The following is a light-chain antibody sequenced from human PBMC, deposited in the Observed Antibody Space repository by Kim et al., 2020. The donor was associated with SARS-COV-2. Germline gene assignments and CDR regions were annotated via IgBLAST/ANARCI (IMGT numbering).Light chain of an antibody. J-gene: IGLJ2*01. V-gene: IGLV3-19*01. CDR3: NSRDSSTNHLV. CDR1: SLRSYY. Sequence: LGQTVRITCQGDSLRSYYASWYQQKPGQAPVVVIYGKSNRLSGIPDRFSGSNSGDTASLTITGAQAEDEADYYCNSRDSSTNHLVFGGGTKLTVL. CDR2: GKS.